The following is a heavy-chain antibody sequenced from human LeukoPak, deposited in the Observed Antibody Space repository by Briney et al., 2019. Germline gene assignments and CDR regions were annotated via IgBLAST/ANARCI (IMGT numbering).Heavy chain of an antibody. V-gene: IGHV3-30*18. CDR3: AKVQWLVDVDAFDI. D-gene: IGHD6-19*01. J-gene: IGHJ3*02. CDR2: ISYDGSNK. Sequence: GGSLRLSCAASGFTFSSYGMHWVRQAPGKGREWVAVISYDGSNKYYADSVKGRFTISRDNSKNTLYLQMNSLRAEDTAVYYCAKVQWLVDVDAFDIWGQGTMVTVSS. CDR1: GFTFSSYG.